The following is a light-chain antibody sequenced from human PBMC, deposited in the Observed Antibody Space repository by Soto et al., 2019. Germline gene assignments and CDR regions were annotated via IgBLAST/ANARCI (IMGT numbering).Light chain of an antibody. CDR1: KLGDKY. CDR2: QDI. V-gene: IGLV3-1*01. J-gene: IGLJ1*01. Sequence: SYELTQPPSVSVSPGQTASITCSGDKLGDKYVCWYQQKPGQSPVLVIYQDIQRPAGIPERFSGSNSGITATLTISGTQTMDEADYYCQAWDSSTGVFGTGTKLTVL. CDR3: QAWDSSTGV.